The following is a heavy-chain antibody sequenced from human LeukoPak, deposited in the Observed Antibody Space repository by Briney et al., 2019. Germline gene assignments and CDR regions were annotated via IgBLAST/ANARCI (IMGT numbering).Heavy chain of an antibody. V-gene: IGHV3-30*04. CDR3: ARDKGAGELEPTFDY. Sequence: GRSLRLSCAASGFTFSSYAMHWVRQAPGKGLEWVAVISYDGSNKYYADSVKGRFTISRDNSKNTLYLQMNSLRAEDTAVYYCARDKGAGELEPTFDYWGQGTLVTVSS. CDR2: ISYDGSNK. D-gene: IGHD1-1*01. CDR1: GFTFSSYA. J-gene: IGHJ4*02.